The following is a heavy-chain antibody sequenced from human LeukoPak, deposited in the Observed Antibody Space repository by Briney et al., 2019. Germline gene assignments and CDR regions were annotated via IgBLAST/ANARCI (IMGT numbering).Heavy chain of an antibody. J-gene: IGHJ1*01. Sequence: SETLSLTCTVSGYSLSSGYYWGWIRRPPGKGLEWFGSFYHSGSTYYNPSLRSRVTISVDTSKNQFSLKLSSVTAADTAVYYCASSLWDFWSGYSFQHWGQGTLVTVSS. CDR1: GYSLSSGYY. V-gene: IGHV4-38-2*02. D-gene: IGHD3-3*01. CDR2: FYHSGST. CDR3: ASSLWDFWSGYSFQH.